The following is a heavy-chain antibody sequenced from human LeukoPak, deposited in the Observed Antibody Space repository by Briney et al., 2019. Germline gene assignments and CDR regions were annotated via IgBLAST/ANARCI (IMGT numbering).Heavy chain of an antibody. Sequence: GGSLRLSCAASGFTLSHFWIHWVRQAPGKGLVWVSRINSDGSDTIYADSVKGRFTSSRDNAKNMLYLQMNNLRAEDTAVYYCARMTTVTTEGIWGQGTMVTVSS. CDR2: INSDGSDT. CDR3: ARMTTVTTEGI. CDR1: GFTLSHFW. D-gene: IGHD4-17*01. J-gene: IGHJ3*02. V-gene: IGHV3-74*01.